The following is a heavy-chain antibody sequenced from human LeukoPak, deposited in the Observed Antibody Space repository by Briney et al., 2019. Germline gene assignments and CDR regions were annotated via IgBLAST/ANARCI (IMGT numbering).Heavy chain of an antibody. V-gene: IGHV3-30*18. D-gene: IGHD3-22*01. Sequence: HAGRSLRLSCAASGFTFSSYGMHWVRQAPGKGLEWVAVISYDGSNKYYVDSVKGRFTISRDNSKNTLYLQMNTLRAEDTAVYYCAKDYYDSSGYLDDFDIWGQGTTVTVSS. CDR2: ISYDGSNK. CDR1: GFTFSSYG. J-gene: IGHJ3*02. CDR3: AKDYYDSSGYLDDFDI.